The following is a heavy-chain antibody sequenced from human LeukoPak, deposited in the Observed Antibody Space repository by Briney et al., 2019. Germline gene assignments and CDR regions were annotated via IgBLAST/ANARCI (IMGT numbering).Heavy chain of an antibody. CDR3: ARGIPTVTTGDAFDI. CDR1: GGSISSYY. CDR2: IYYSGST. D-gene: IGHD4-17*01. J-gene: IGHJ3*02. Sequence: SETLSLTCTVSGGSISSYYWSWIRQPPGKGLEWIGYIYYSGSTNYNPSLKSRVTISVDTSKNQFSLKLSSVTAADTAVYHCARGIPTVTTGDAFDIWGQGTMVTVSS. V-gene: IGHV4-59*01.